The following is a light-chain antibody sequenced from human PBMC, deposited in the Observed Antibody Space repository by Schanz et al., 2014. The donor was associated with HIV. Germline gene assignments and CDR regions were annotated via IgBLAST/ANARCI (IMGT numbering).Light chain of an antibody. CDR3: QSSDRDKAKV. CDR1: SGSIASNY. CDR2: EDN. V-gene: IGLV6-57*04. J-gene: IGLJ3*02. Sequence: NFMLTQPHSVSESPGKTVTISCTRSSGSIASNYVQWYQQRPGSAPTTVIYEDNQRPSGVPDRFSGSMDMTSNSASLTISGLQTEDEADYYCQSSDRDKAKVFGGGTKVTVL.